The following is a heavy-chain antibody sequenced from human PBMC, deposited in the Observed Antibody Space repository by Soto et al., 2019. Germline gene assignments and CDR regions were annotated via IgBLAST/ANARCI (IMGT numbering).Heavy chain of an antibody. Sequence: GASVKVSCKASGYTFTSYDINWVRQATGQGLEWMGWMNPNSGNTGYAQKFQGRVTMTRNTSISTAYMELSSLRSEDTAVYYCARQGYDFWSGYPSATIDYWGQGTLVTVSS. V-gene: IGHV1-8*01. CDR3: ARQGYDFWSGYPSATIDY. CDR1: GYTFTSYD. D-gene: IGHD3-3*01. CDR2: MNPNSGNT. J-gene: IGHJ4*02.